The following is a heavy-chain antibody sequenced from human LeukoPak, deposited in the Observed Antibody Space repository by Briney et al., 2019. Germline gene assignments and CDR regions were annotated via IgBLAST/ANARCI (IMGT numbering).Heavy chain of an antibody. V-gene: IGHV4-39*01. Sequence: PSETLSLTCTVSGGSISSSSYYWGWLRPPPGKGLEWIGSIYYSGSTYYNPSLKSRVTISVDTSKNQFSLKLSSVTAADTAVYYCASSGYYYDSSGADYWGQGTLVTVSS. CDR1: GGSISSSSYY. CDR3: ASSGYYYDSSGADY. CDR2: IYYSGST. D-gene: IGHD3-22*01. J-gene: IGHJ4*02.